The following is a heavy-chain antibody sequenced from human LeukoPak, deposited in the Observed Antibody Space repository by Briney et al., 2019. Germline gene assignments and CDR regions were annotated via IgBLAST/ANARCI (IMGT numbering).Heavy chain of an antibody. V-gene: IGHV3-21*01. CDR1: GFTFSSYW. J-gene: IGHJ4*02. Sequence: GGSLRLSCAASGFTFSSYWMSWVRQAPGKGLEWVSSISSSSSYIYYADSVKGRFTISRDNAKNSLYLQMNSLRAEDTAVYYCARALGMVGIAVAWGQGTLVTVSS. CDR2: ISSSSSYI. D-gene: IGHD6-19*01. CDR3: ARALGMVGIAVA.